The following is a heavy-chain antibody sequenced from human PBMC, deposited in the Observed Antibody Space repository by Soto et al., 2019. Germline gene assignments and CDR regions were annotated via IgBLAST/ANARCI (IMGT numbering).Heavy chain of an antibody. Sequence: SETLSLTCTVSGGSISSYYWSWIWQPPGKGLEWIGYIYYSGSTNYNPSLKSRVTISVDTSKNQFSLKLSSVTAADTAVYYCARYSGYYPDNWFDPWGQGTLVTVSS. J-gene: IGHJ5*02. CDR2: IYYSGST. CDR1: GGSISSYY. CDR3: ARYSGYYPDNWFDP. V-gene: IGHV4-59*01. D-gene: IGHD3-22*01.